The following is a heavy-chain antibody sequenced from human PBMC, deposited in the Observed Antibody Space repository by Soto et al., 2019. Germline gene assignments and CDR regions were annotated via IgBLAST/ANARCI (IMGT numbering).Heavy chain of an antibody. CDR1: GGTFSSYA. CDR3: ARERIAVAGTGGAFDI. V-gene: IGHV1-69*01. Sequence: QVLLVQSGAEVKKPGSSVKVSCKASGGTFSSYAISWVRQAPGQGLEWMGGIIPIFGTANYAQKFQGRVTITADESTSTAYMELSSLRSEDTAVYYCARERIAVAGTGGAFDIWGQGTMVTVSS. CDR2: IIPIFGTA. J-gene: IGHJ3*02. D-gene: IGHD6-19*01.